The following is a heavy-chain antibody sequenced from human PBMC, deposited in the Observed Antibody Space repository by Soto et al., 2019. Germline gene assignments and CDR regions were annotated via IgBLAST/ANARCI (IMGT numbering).Heavy chain of an antibody. CDR2: IIPIFGTA. CDR3: ARDLGRGDDDENFQH. V-gene: IGHV1-69*13. J-gene: IGHJ1*01. D-gene: IGHD4-17*01. CDR1: GGTFNSYP. Sequence: PWASVKVSCKATGGTFNSYPISWVRQAPGQGLEWMGGIIPIFGTAKYAQKFQGRVTITADESTSTAYMELSSLRSEDTAMYYCARDLGRGDDDENFQHWGQGTLVTVSS.